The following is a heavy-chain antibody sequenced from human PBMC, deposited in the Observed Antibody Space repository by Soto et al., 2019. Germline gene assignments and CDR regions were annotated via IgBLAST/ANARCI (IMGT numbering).Heavy chain of an antibody. J-gene: IGHJ4*02. CDR1: GYTLTELS. CDR2: FDPEDGET. V-gene: IGHV1-24*01. Sequence: GASVKVSCKVSGYTLTELSMHWVRQAPGKGLEWMGGFDPEDGETIYAQKFQGRVTMTEDTSTDTAYMELSSLRSEDTAVYYCATRWLSSGLSDYWGQGTLVTVSS. D-gene: IGHD3-22*01. CDR3: ATRWLSSGLSDY.